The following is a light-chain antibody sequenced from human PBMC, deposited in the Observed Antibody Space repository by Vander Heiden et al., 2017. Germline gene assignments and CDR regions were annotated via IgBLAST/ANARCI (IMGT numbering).Light chain of an antibody. J-gene: IGLJ3*02. CDR1: SSNIGNNY. CDR2: ENN. V-gene: IGLV1-51*02. CDR3: ATWDSSLSVWV. Sequence: QFLFTQPPSVPAAPGQKVTISCSGSSSNIGNNYVSWYQQIPGTAHKLLIYENNKRPSGIPDRFSGSKSGTSATLGITGLQTGDEADYYCATWDSSLSVWVFGGGTKLTVL.